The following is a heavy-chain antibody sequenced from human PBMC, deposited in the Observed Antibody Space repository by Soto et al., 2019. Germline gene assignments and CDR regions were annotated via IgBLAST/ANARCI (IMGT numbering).Heavy chain of an antibody. J-gene: IGHJ4*02. CDR1: GFTPTTTP. CDR2: ISGTASRT. V-gene: IGHV3-23*01. Sequence: PGGSLRLSCAGSGFTPTTTPLSWVRQPPGKGLEWVTTISGTASRTYYVDSVKGRFFISRDNSKNTVILQMNNLTVDDTAVYYCATSFRYFDNWGQGTRVTVSS. D-gene: IGHD3-9*01. CDR3: ATSFRYFDN.